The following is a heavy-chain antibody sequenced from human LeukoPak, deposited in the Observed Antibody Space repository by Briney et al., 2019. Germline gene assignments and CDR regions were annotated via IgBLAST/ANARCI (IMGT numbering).Heavy chain of an antibody. J-gene: IGHJ6*03. CDR2: INGSGGRT. Sequence: GGSLRLSCAASGFTFSSYAMSWVRQAPGKGLERVSDINGSGGRTFYADSVKGRFTISRDNSKNTLYLQMDSLRAEDTAVYYCASRGGDFWSGSHYYYMAVWGKGTTVTVSS. D-gene: IGHD3-3*01. V-gene: IGHV3-23*01. CDR3: ASRGGDFWSGSHYYYMAV. CDR1: GFTFSSYA.